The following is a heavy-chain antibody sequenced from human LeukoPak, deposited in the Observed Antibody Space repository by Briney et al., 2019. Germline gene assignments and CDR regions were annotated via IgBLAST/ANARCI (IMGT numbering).Heavy chain of an antibody. CDR2: IYYSGSA. D-gene: IGHD1-26*01. CDR3: ARGGSYLSAFDI. V-gene: IGHV4-59*01. Sequence: SETLSLTCTVSGGSITSYYWSWIRQPPGKGLEWIGYIYYSGSANYNPSLKSRVTISVDTSKNQFSLKLSSVTAADTAVYYCARGGSYLSAFDIWGQGTMVTVSS. CDR1: GGSITSYY. J-gene: IGHJ3*02.